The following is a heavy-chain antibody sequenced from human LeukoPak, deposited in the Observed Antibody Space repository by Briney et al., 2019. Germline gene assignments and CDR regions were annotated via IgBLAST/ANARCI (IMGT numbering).Heavy chain of an antibody. CDR3: ASYIVVVPAARKLQFDY. CDR2: IIPIFGTA. CDR1: GGIFSSYA. V-gene: IGHV1-69*13. J-gene: IGHJ4*02. Sequence: GASVKVSCKASGGIFSSYAISWVRQAPGQGLEWMGGIIPIFGTANYAQKFQGRVTITADESTSTAYMELSSLRSEDTAVYYCASYIVVVPAARKLQFDYWGQGTLVTVSS. D-gene: IGHD2-2*01.